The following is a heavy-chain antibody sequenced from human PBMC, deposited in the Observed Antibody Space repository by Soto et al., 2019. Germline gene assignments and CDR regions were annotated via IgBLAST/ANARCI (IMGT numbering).Heavy chain of an antibody. J-gene: IGHJ2*01. CDR2: IYYSGST. CDR1: GGSISSYY. D-gene: IGHD3-16*01. Sequence: QVQLQESGPGLVKPSETLSLTCTVSGGSISSYYWSWIRQPPGKGLEWIGYIYYSGSTNYNPSLKSRVTISVDTAKIQFSLKLRSVTAADTVVYYCARGRGGYFDLRGRGTLVTVSS. V-gene: IGHV4-59*08. CDR3: ARGRGGYFDL.